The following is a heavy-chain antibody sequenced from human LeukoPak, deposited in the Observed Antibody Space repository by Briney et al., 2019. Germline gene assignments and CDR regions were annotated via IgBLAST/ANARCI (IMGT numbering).Heavy chain of an antibody. J-gene: IGHJ4*02. CDR3: ARVATAKYYYDSSGLYPGY. CDR2: ISSSSSYI. Sequence: GGSLRLSCAASGFTFSSYSMNWVRQAPGRALEWVSSISSSSSYIYYADSVKGRFTISRDNAKNSLYLQMNSLRAEDTAVYYCARVATAKYYYDSSGLYPGYWGQGTLVTVSS. D-gene: IGHD3-22*01. V-gene: IGHV3-21*01. CDR1: GFTFSSYS.